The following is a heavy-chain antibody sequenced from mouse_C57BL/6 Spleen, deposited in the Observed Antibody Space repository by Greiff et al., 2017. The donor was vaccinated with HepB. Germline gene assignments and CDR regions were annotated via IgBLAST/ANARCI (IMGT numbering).Heavy chain of an antibody. V-gene: IGHV5-17*01. Sequence: EVMLVESGGGLVKPGGSLKLSCAASGFTFSDYGMHWVRQAPEKGLEWVAYISSGSSTIYYADTVKGRFTISRDNAKNTLFLQMTSLRSEDTAMYYCAIPYGSSPGWFACWGQGTLVTVSA. CDR1: GFTFSDYG. CDR3: AIPYGSSPGWFAC. J-gene: IGHJ3*01. D-gene: IGHD1-1*01. CDR2: ISSGSSTI.